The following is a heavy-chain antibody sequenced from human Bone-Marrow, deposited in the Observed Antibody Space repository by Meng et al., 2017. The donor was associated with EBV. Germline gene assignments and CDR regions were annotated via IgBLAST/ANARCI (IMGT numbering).Heavy chain of an antibody. CDR2: IYDGGTT. CDR3: AKSRSSTPGVVDY. V-gene: IGHV4-61*01. CDR1: RAPGSGGHYH. Sequence: QWRLQWTGPGLGKPSGAPSPTFPAARAPGSGGHYHWGRSPQPPGKELEWICYIYDGGTTIYNPSLKSRVTILVDASKNQFSLKLSSVTTADTAVYYCAKSRSSTPGVVDYWGQGTLVTVSS. J-gene: IGHJ4*02. D-gene: IGHD3-10*01.